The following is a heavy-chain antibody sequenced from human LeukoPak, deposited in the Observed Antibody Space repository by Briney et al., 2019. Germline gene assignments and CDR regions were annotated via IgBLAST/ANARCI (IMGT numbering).Heavy chain of an antibody. CDR3: ARDRVGATFYFDY. V-gene: IGHV3-23*01. CDR2: LCGSGGTT. D-gene: IGHD1-26*01. Sequence: GGTLRLSCAASGFTFSFNGMSWVRQAPGKGRVGVSALCGSGGTTYYTDFMKGRFTTSRDISKNTLDLQMNSLRAEDTAVYYCARDRVGATFYFDYWGQGTLVTVSS. CDR1: GFTFSFNG. J-gene: IGHJ4*02.